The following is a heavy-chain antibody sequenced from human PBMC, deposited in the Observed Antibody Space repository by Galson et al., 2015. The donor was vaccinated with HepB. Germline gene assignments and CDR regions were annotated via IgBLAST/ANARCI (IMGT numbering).Heavy chain of an antibody. Sequence: SVKVSCKASGGTFSSYAISWVRQAPGQGLEWMGGIIPIFGTANYAQKFQGRVTITADESTSTAYMELSSLRSEDTAVYYCARLHSCGSSRTGYFDYWGQGTLVTVSS. CDR1: GGTFSSYA. CDR3: ARLHSCGSSRTGYFDY. CDR2: IIPIFGTA. J-gene: IGHJ4*02. D-gene: IGHD3/OR15-3a*01. V-gene: IGHV1-69*13.